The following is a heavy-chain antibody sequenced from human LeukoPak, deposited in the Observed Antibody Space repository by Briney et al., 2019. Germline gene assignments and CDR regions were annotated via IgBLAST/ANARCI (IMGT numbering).Heavy chain of an antibody. CDR2: IYYSGST. CDR1: GGSISSGDYY. Sequence: SQTLSLTCTVSGGSISSGDYYWSWIRPPPGKGLEWIGYIYYSGSTYYNPSLKSRVTISVDTSKNQFSLKLSSVTAADTAVYYCQGFGGYSSSWYYFDYWGQGTLVTVSS. D-gene: IGHD6-13*01. CDR3: QGFGGYSSSWYYFDY. J-gene: IGHJ4*02. V-gene: IGHV4-30-4*01.